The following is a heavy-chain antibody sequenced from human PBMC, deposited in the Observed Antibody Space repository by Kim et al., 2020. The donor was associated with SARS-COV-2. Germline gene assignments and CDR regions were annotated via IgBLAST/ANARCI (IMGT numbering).Heavy chain of an antibody. CDR2: IYYSGST. CDR3: ARVGRTYYDILTDWYFDL. V-gene: IGHV4-59*13. CDR1: GGSISSYY. Sequence: SETLSLTCTVSGGSISSYYWSWIRQPPGKGLEWIGYIYYSGSTNYNPSLKSRVTISVDTSKNQFSLKLSSVTAADTAVYYSARVGRTYYDILTDWYFDLWGRGTLVTVSS. D-gene: IGHD3-9*01. J-gene: IGHJ2*01.